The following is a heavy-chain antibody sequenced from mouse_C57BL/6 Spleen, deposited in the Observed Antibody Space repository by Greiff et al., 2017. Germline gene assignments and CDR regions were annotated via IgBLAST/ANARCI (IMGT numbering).Heavy chain of an antibody. Sequence: QVQLQQSGAELARPGASVKMSCKASGYTFTSYTMHWVKQRPGQGLEWIGYINPSSGYTKYNQKFKDKATLTADKSSSTAYMQLSSLTSEDSAVXDCAREGYYYGSSTWFAYWGQGTLVTVSA. CDR2: INPSSGYT. J-gene: IGHJ3*01. D-gene: IGHD1-1*01. CDR1: GYTFTSYT. CDR3: AREGYYYGSSTWFAY. V-gene: IGHV1-4*01.